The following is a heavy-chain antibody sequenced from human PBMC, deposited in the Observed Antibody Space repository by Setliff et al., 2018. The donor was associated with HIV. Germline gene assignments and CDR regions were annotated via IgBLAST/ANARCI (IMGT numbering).Heavy chain of an antibody. J-gene: IGHJ4*02. CDR2: IYYSGST. D-gene: IGHD3-10*01. Sequence: SETLSLTCTVSGASISGHYWSWIRQSPMQRLEWIGYIYYSGSTNYSPSLKSRATISVDMSKNQFSLKLISVTAADTAMYFCARHVYGSGSPLDSWGQGTLVTVSS. CDR3: ARHVYGSGSPLDS. V-gene: IGHV4-59*08. CDR1: GASISGHY.